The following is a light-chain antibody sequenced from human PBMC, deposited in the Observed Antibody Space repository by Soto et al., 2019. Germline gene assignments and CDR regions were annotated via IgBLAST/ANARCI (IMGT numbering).Light chain of an antibody. CDR2: EAS. CDR3: QQSHSTPPA. V-gene: IGKV1-39*01. Sequence: DIHMAQSPPSLSASVGDRVTINCRASHNIVTYLNWYQQKAGKAPSLLIYEASHLQNGVPFRFFGSGSGTDFTLTIDNLQHEDSATYYCQQSHSTPPAFGPGTKLEIK. CDR1: HNIVTY. J-gene: IGKJ2*01.